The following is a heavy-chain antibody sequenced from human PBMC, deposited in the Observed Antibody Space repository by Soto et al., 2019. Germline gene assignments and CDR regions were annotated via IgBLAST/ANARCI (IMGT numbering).Heavy chain of an antibody. J-gene: IGHJ5*02. Sequence: QVQLVQSGAEVKKPGASVKVSCKASGYTFTSYGISWVRQAPGRGLEWMGWISAYNGNTNYAQKLQGRVTMTTDTSTSTAYMELRSLRSDDTAVYYCARCPQARGSGYYSAAFDPWGQGTLVTVSS. CDR2: ISAYNGNT. CDR1: GYTFTSYG. V-gene: IGHV1-18*01. D-gene: IGHD3-22*01. CDR3: ARCPQARGSGYYSAAFDP.